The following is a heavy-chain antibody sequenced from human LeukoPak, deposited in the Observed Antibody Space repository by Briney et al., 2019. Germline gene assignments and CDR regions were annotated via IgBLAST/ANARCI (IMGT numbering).Heavy chain of an antibody. CDR2: IYGGGDT. V-gene: IGHV3-53*01. D-gene: IGHD3-3*01. Sequence: GGSLRLSCAASGFTVTDNYMNWVRQSSGKGLEWVSVIYGGGDTNYADSVKGRFIISRDTSKNTVYLQMNSLGAEDTAVYYCAKDPDYDFWSGYLHDAFDIWGQGTMVTVSS. CDR1: GFTVTDNY. J-gene: IGHJ3*02. CDR3: AKDPDYDFWSGYLHDAFDI.